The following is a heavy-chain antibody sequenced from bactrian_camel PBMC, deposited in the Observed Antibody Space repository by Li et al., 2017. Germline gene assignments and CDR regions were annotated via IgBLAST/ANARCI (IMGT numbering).Heavy chain of an antibody. V-gene: IGHV3S60*01. D-gene: IGHD3*01. CDR1: GLTTYPENC. CDR2: VYFGGSRT. Sequence: HVQLVESGGESVQEGASLKLSCAVSGLTTYPENCMGWFRQAPGKEREGVAFVYFGGSRTYYADSVKGRFTISQDKGKIMVYLQMDNLKPEDTATYFCAAVPRGGGRCWPMLTPLYRGWGQGTQVTV. J-gene: IGHJ4*01. CDR3: AAVPRGGGRCWPMLTPLYRG.